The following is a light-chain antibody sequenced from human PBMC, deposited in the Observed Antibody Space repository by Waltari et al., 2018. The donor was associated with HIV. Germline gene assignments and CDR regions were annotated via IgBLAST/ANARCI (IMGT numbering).Light chain of an antibody. Sequence: QSALTLPRSVSGSPGQSVTITCTGTRMYIGGYNFVAWYQQHPGKAPNLVIYDVSTGPSAVLDRFSGSKSGTTASLTISGRQAEDEADYYCCSYTGSYTWVFGGGTELTVL. J-gene: IGLJ3*02. CDR3: CSYTGSYTWV. CDR1: RMYIGGYNF. CDR2: DVS. V-gene: IGLV2-11*01.